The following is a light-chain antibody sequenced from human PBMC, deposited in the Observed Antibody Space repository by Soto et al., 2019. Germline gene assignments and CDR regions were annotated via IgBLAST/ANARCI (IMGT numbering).Light chain of an antibody. J-gene: IGKJ5*01. Sequence: EVLMTHSPATLSVSPCDRATLSFRASQGINSNLAWYQQQPGQAPRLLIYAASTRATAVPDRFSGSGSGTDFTLTISSLQSEDFAVYYCQQYKNWPLFGQGTRLEIK. CDR1: QGINSN. CDR3: QQYKNWPL. V-gene: IGKV3-15*01. CDR2: AAS.